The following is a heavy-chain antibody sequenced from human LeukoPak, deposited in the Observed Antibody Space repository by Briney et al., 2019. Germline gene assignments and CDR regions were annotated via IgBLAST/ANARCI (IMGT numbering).Heavy chain of an antibody. D-gene: IGHD2-2*01. V-gene: IGHV4-34*01. CDR2: INHSGST. J-gene: IGHJ5*02. CDR1: AGSFSGYY. Sequence: SETLSLTCVVYAGSFSGYYCSWIRQPPGKGLEWIGEINHSGSTNYNPSLKSRVTISVDTSKNQFSLKLSSVTAADTAVYYCARGLGYCSSTSCLSWFDPWGQGTLVTVSS. CDR3: ARGLGYCSSTSCLSWFDP.